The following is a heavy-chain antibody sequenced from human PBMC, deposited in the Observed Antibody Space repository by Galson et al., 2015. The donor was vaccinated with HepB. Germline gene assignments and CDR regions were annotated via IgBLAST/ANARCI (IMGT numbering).Heavy chain of an antibody. Sequence: PARVKPTQTLTLTCTFXGFSLSTSGVGVGWIRQPPGKALEWLALIYWNDDKRYSPSLKSRLTITKDTSKNQVVLTMTNMDPVDTATYYCAHRPIVVVPAGTIGAFDIWGQGTMVTVSS. V-gene: IGHV2-5*01. D-gene: IGHD2-2*01. CDR3: AHRPIVVVPAGTIGAFDI. CDR1: GFSLSTSGVG. J-gene: IGHJ3*02. CDR2: IYWNDDK.